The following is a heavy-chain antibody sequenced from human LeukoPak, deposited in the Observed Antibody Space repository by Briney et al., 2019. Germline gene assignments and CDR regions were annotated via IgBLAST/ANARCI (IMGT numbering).Heavy chain of an antibody. V-gene: IGHV3-30*18. CDR3: AKDWGANNWYNWFDP. Sequence: HPGRSLRLSCAASGFTFSSYGMHWVRQAPGKGLEWVAMTSHDGNAEYYADSVKGRLTISRDNSKNTLYLQMNSLTTEDTATYYCAKDWGANNWYNWFDPWGQGTQVTVSS. D-gene: IGHD1-20*01. CDR1: GFTFSSYG. J-gene: IGHJ5*02. CDR2: TSHDGNAE.